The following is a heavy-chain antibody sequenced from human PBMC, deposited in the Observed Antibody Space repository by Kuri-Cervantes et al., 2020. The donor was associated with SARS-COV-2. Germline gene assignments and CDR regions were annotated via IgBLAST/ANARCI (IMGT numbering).Heavy chain of an antibody. J-gene: IGHJ4*02. Sequence: SVKVSCKASRDTFTTFGFSWVRQAPGQGLEWMGGIIPFFGTPSYAQRFEGRVTITADESTRTVYMEMTSLTFEDTAVYFCARDVGYGGSSELDVTYFDCWGQGTLVTVSS. CDR2: IIPFFGTP. CDR1: RDTFTTFG. V-gene: IGHV1-69*13. CDR3: ARDVGYGGSSELDVTYFDC. D-gene: IGHD4-23*01.